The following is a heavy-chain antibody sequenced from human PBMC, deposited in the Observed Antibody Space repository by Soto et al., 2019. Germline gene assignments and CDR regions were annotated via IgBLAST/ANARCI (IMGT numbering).Heavy chain of an antibody. Sequence: SQTLSLTFGISGYRVSSNRAAWNWISQSPSRGLEWLVRTYYSSKLYNEYAPSLKSRMTINSDTSKKQFSLQLNSVTPEDTAVYYCATGMSIRGHHYMDVSGQGTSVTVSS. D-gene: IGHD3-10*01. CDR1: GYRVSSNRAA. J-gene: IGHJ6*03. CDR2: TYYSSKLYN. V-gene: IGHV6-1*01. CDR3: ATGMSIRGHHYMDV.